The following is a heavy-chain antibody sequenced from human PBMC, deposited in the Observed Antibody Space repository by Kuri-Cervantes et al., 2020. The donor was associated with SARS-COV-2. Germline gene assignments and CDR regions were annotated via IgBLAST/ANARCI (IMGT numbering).Heavy chain of an antibody. CDR1: GFTFSSYS. CDR2: ISSSSSYI. CDR3: ARGEEKYSSGWYRRYFDL. V-gene: IGHV3-21*01. J-gene: IGHJ2*01. D-gene: IGHD6-19*01. Sequence: GESLKISCAASGFTFSSYSMNWVRQAPGKGLEWVSSISSSSSYIYYADSVKGRFTISRDNSKNTLYLQMNSLRAEDTAVYYCARGEEKYSSGWYRRYFDLWGRGTLVTVSS.